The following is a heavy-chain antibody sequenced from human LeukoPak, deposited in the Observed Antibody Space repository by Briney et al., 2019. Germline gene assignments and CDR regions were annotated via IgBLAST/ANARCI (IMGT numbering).Heavy chain of an antibody. J-gene: IGHJ5*02. CDR3: ARDSERYYYDSSGYYYNYFDP. D-gene: IGHD3-22*01. Sequence: ASVKVSCKASGYTFTGYYMHWVRQAPGQGLEWMGWINPTSGDTNYAQKFQGRVTMTRDTSITTAYMELSRLRSDDTAVYYCARDSERYYYDSSGYYYNYFDPWGQGTQVTVSS. V-gene: IGHV1-2*02. CDR1: GYTFTGYY. CDR2: INPTSGDT.